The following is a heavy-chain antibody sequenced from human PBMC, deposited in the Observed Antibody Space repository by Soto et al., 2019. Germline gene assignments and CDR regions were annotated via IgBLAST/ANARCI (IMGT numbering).Heavy chain of an antibody. Sequence: GASVKVSCKASGYTFTGYYMHWVRQAPGQGLEWMGWINPNSGGTNYAQKFQGRVTMTRDTSISTAYMELSRLRSDATAVYYCARGLWYGDYTYYYYGMDVWGQGTTVTVSS. CDR1: GYTFTGYY. D-gene: IGHD4-17*01. CDR2: INPNSGGT. CDR3: ARGLWYGDYTYYYYGMDV. J-gene: IGHJ6*02. V-gene: IGHV1-2*02.